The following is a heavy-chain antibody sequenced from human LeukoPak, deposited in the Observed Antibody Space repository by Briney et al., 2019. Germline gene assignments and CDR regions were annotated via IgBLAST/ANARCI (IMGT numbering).Heavy chain of an antibody. CDR2: IKEDGSER. Sequence: PGGSLRLSCAASGFTFSSYWKNWVRQAPGKGLEWVANIKEDGSERYSVASVKGRFTISRDNAKNSLYLQMNSLRAEDTAVYYCARHQRQGLVPVDYWGQGTLVTVSS. CDR1: GFTFSSYW. V-gene: IGHV3-7*04. J-gene: IGHJ4*02. D-gene: IGHD6-19*01. CDR3: ARHQRQGLVPVDY.